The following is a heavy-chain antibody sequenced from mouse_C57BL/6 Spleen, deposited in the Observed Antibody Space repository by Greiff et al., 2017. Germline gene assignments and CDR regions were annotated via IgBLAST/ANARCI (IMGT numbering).Heavy chain of an antibody. CDR2: IRLKSDNYAT. V-gene: IGHV6-3*01. CDR3: RVTGTYYAVDY. Sequence: EVMLVESGGGLVQPGGSMKLSCVASGFTFSNYWMNWVRQSPEKGLEWVAQIRLKSDNYATHYAESVKGRFTISRDDSKSSVYLQMNNLRAEDTGIYYCRVTGTYYAVDYWGQGTSVTVSS. J-gene: IGHJ4*01. CDR1: GFTFSNYW. D-gene: IGHD2-13*01.